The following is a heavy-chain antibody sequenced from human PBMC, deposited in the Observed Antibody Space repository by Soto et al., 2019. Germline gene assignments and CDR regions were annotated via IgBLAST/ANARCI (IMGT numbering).Heavy chain of an antibody. CDR3: ARVRDIVVVPAANSAFDI. J-gene: IGHJ3*02. Sequence: ASVKVSCKASGGTFSSYAISWVRQAPGQGLEWMGGIIPIFGTANYAQKFQGRVTITADKSTSTVYMELSSLRSEDTAVYYCARVRDIVVVPAANSAFDIWGQGTMVTVSS. D-gene: IGHD2-2*01. CDR1: GGTFSSYA. V-gene: IGHV1-69*06. CDR2: IIPIFGTA.